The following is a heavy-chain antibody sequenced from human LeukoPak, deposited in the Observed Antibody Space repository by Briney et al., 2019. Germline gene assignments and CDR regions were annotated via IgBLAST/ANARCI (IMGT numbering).Heavy chain of an antibody. V-gene: IGHV3-72*01. J-gene: IGHJ6*02. Sequence: GGSLRLSCAASGFTFSSYGMHWVRQAPGKGLEWVGRTRNKGNSYTTEYAASVKGRFTISRDDSKNSVDLQMNSLKTEDTAVYYCGRDAWDSSSSRWAGMDVWGQGTTVSVSS. CDR2: TRNKGNSYTT. D-gene: IGHD6-6*01. CDR3: GRDAWDSSSSRWAGMDV. CDR1: GFTFSSYG.